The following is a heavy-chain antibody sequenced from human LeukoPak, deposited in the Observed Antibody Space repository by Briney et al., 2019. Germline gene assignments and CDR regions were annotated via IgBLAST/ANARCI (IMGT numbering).Heavy chain of an antibody. Sequence: GGSLRLSCAASGFTFSSYAMSWVRQAPGKGLEWVSYISSSGSTIYYADSVKGRFTISRDNAKNSLYLQMNSLRAEDTAVYYCASIGGSLDPLYYYYYMDVWGKGTTVTVSS. CDR1: GFTFSSYA. CDR2: ISSSGSTI. D-gene: IGHD2-15*01. CDR3: ASIGGSLDPLYYYYYMDV. J-gene: IGHJ6*03. V-gene: IGHV3-48*04.